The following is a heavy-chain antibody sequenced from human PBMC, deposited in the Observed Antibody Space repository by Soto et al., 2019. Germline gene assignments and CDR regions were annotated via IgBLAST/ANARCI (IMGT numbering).Heavy chain of an antibody. D-gene: IGHD6-25*01. V-gene: IGHV3-23*01. J-gene: IGHJ4*02. CDR1: GFTFSNYG. CDR3: VKERLQRGFDY. Sequence: EVQLLDSGGGSVQPGGSLRLSCAASGFTFSNYGMSWVRQAPGQGLEWVSSIVASGGSTYYADLVKGRFTISRDNSENNLYLQMNSLRAEDTAVYYCVKERLQRGFDYWGQGTLVTVSS. CDR2: IVASGGST.